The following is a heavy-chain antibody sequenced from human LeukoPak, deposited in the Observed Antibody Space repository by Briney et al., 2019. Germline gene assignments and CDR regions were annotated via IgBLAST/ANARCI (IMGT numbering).Heavy chain of an antibody. D-gene: IGHD3-9*01. CDR1: GGSISSYY. V-gene: IGHV4-59*01. CDR2: IYYSGST. CDR3: AGSHYDILTGYYIFDY. Sequence: KPSETLSLTCTVSGGSISSYYWSWIRQPPGKGLEWIGHIYYSGSTNYNPSLKSRVTISVDTSKNQFSLKLSSVTAADTAVYYCAGSHYDILTGYYIFDYWGQGTLVTVSS. J-gene: IGHJ4*02.